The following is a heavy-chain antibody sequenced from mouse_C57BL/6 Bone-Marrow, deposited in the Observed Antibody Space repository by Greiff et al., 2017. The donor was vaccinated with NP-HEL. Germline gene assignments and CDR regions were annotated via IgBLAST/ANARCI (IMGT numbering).Heavy chain of an antibody. CDR3: ARHDGYDSFAY. J-gene: IGHJ3*01. V-gene: IGHV5-12*01. Sequence: EVKLVESGGGLVQPGGSLKLSCAASGFTFSDYYMYWVRQTPEKRLEWVAYISNGGGSTYYPDTVKGRFTISRDNAKNTLYLQMSRLKSEDTAMYYCARHDGYDSFAYWGQGTLVTVSA. CDR1: GFTFSDYY. CDR2: ISNGGGST. D-gene: IGHD2-2*01.